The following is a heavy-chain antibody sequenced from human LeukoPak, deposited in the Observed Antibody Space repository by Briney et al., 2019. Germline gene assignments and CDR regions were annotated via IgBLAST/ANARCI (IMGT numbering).Heavy chain of an antibody. J-gene: IGHJ4*02. Sequence: NPSETLSLTCTVSGGSISSYYWSWIRQPPGKGLEWIGYIYYSGSTNYNPSLKSRVTISVDTSKNQFSLKLSSVTAADTAVYYCARTPPMVVPAAPYFDYWGQGTLVTVSS. CDR3: ARTPPMVVPAAPYFDY. D-gene: IGHD2-2*01. CDR1: GGSISSYY. V-gene: IGHV4-59*01. CDR2: IYYSGST.